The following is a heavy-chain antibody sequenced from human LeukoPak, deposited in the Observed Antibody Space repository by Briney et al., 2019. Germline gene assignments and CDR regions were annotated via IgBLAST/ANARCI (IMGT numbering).Heavy chain of an antibody. Sequence: ASVKVSCKASGYTFTGYYMHWVRQAPGQGLEWMGWINPNSGGTNYAQKFQGRVTMTRDTSISTAYMELSRLRSDDTAVYYCAREHSSGYYFDAFDIWGQGTWSPSLQ. CDR2: INPNSGGT. J-gene: IGHJ3*02. CDR1: GYTFTGYY. CDR3: AREHSSGYYFDAFDI. V-gene: IGHV1-2*02. D-gene: IGHD3-22*01.